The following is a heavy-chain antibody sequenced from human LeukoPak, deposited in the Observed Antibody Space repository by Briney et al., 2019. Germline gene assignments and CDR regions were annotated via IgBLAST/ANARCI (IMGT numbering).Heavy chain of an antibody. CDR1: GFTFNSFW. CDR2: INSDGSST. Sequence: GGSLRLSRAASGFTFNSFWMHWVRQAPGKGLVWVSHINSDGSSTSYADSVKGRFTISRDNAKNTLYLQMNSLRAEDTAVYYCARGPNSQDYWGQGTLVTVSS. J-gene: IGHJ4*02. CDR3: ARGPNSQDY. D-gene: IGHD4-23*01. V-gene: IGHV3-74*01.